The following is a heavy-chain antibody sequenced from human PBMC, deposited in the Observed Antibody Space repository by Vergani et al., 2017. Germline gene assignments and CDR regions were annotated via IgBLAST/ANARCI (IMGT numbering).Heavy chain of an antibody. CDR3: ARDRGYYYDSSGYGTDY. CDR2: IIPIFGTA. J-gene: IGHJ4*02. Sequence: QVQLVQSGAEVKKPGSSVKVSCKASGGTFSSYAISLVRQAPGQGLEWMGRIIPIFGTANYAQKFQGRVTITADESTSTAYMELSSLRSEDTAVYYCARDRGYYYDSSGYGTDYWGQGTLVTVSS. V-gene: IGHV1-69*13. D-gene: IGHD3-22*01. CDR1: GGTFSSYA.